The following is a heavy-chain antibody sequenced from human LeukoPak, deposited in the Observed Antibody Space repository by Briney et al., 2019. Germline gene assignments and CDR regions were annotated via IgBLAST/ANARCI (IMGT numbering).Heavy chain of an antibody. V-gene: IGHV4-39*01. CDR1: GGSISSSNYY. J-gene: IGHJ4*02. Sequence: SETLSLTCTVSGGSISSSNYYWGWIRQPPGKGLEWIGSIYYSGSAYYNPSLRSRVTMSVDTSNTQFSLKLSSVTAADTAVYYCARRGLRSDYWGQGTLVTVSS. CDR3: ARRGLRSDY. CDR2: IYYSGSA. D-gene: IGHD5-12*01.